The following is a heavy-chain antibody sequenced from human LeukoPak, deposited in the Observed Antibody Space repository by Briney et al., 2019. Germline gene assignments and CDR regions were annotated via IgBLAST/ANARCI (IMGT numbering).Heavy chain of an antibody. Sequence: SETLSLTCTVSGGSISSSSYYWGWIRQPPGKGLEWIGSNYYSGSTYYNPSLKSRVTISVDTSKNQFSLKLSSVTAADTAVYYCARRRGYSSGWSASWFDPWGQGTLVTVSS. D-gene: IGHD6-19*01. V-gene: IGHV4-39*01. CDR3: ARRRGYSSGWSASWFDP. J-gene: IGHJ5*02. CDR2: NYYSGST. CDR1: GGSISSSSYY.